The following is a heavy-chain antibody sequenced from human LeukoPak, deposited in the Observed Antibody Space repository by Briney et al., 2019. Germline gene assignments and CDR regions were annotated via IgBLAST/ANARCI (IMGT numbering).Heavy chain of an antibody. J-gene: IGHJ5*02. D-gene: IGHD6-13*01. V-gene: IGHV3-74*01. Sequence: GGSLRLSCAASGFTFDDYAMHWVRQAPGKGLEWVSRINSDGSSTSYADSVKGRFTISRDNAKNTLYLQMNSLRAEDTAVYYCARHVGYSSSTNWFDPWGQGTLVTVSS. CDR1: GFTFDDYA. CDR3: ARHVGYSSSTNWFDP. CDR2: INSDGSST.